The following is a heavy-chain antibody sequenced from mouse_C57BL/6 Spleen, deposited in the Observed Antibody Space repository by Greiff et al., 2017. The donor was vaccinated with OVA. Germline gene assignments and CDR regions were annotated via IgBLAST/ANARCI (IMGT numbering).Heavy chain of an antibody. V-gene: IGHV1-53*01. Sequence: VQLQQSGTELVKPGASVKLSCKASGYTFTSYWMHWVKQRPGQGLEWIGNINPSNGGTNYNEKFKSKATLTVDKSSSTAYMQLSSLTSEDSAVYYCARSGYGNYYAMDYWGQGTSVTVSS. CDR3: ARSGYGNYYAMDY. J-gene: IGHJ4*01. D-gene: IGHD2-10*02. CDR1: GYTFTSYW. CDR2: INPSNGGT.